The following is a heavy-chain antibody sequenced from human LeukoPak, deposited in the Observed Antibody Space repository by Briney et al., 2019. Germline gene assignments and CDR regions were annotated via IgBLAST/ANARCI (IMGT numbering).Heavy chain of an antibody. J-gene: IGHJ5*02. D-gene: IGHD6-13*01. Sequence: SVKVSCKASGFTFTSSAVQWVRQARGQRLEWIGWIVVGSGNTNYAQKFQERVTITRDMSTSTAYMELSSLRSEDTAVYYCAAGRYSSSWYRRINWYDPWGQGTLVTVSS. CDR1: GFTFTSSA. V-gene: IGHV1-58*01. CDR3: AAGRYSSSWYRRINWYDP. CDR2: IVVGSGNT.